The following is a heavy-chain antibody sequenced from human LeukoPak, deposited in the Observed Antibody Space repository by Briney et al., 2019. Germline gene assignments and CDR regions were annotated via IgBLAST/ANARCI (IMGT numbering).Heavy chain of an antibody. V-gene: IGHV4-34*01. Sequence: PPETLSLTCGVYGGSFSGYYWTWIRQPPGKGLEWIGEINHSGSTNYIPSLKSRVTMSLDTSKNQFSLKLTSVTAADAAVYYCAGGATPGVFWGQGTLVTVSS. CDR1: GGSFSGYY. J-gene: IGHJ4*02. CDR3: AGGATPGVF. D-gene: IGHD3-10*01. CDR2: INHSGST.